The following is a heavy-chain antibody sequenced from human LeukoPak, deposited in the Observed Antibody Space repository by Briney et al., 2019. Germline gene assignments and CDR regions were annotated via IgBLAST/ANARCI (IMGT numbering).Heavy chain of an antibody. CDR2: INWNGGST. Sequence: GGSLRLSCAASGFTFDDYGMSWVRQAPGKGLEWVSGINWNGGSTGYADSVKGRFTISRGNAKNSLYLQMNSLRAEDTALYYCARYSSSAGYYYMDVWGKGTTVTVSS. CDR3: ARYSSSAGYYYMDV. D-gene: IGHD6-6*01. J-gene: IGHJ6*03. V-gene: IGHV3-20*04. CDR1: GFTFDDYG.